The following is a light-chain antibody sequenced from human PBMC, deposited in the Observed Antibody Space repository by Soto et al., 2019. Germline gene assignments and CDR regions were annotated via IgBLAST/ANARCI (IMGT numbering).Light chain of an antibody. V-gene: IGLV2-14*01. J-gene: IGLJ1*01. CDR3: SSYTTSSTYV. CDR2: DVS. Sequence: QSVLTQPASVSGSPGQSITISCTGTSSDVGSYNYVSWYQQHPGKAPKVMIYDVSNRPSVVSYRFSSTNSANTAALTISGLQAEDEDDYYYSSYTTSSTYVFGTGTKLTVL. CDR1: SSDVGSYNY.